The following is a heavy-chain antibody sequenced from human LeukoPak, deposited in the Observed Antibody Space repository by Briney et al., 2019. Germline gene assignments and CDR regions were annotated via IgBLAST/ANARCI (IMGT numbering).Heavy chain of an antibody. D-gene: IGHD1-7*01. CDR2: FYSDGKI. CDR1: DFSVNSYN. CDR3: ATTVQTRDDAFHI. V-gene: IGHV3-53*04. Sequence: GGSRRLSCAASDFSVNSYNMTWVRQAPGRGLEWLSLFYSDGKISYADSVRGRFTTSRHSSKNTLSLQMDSVREEDAAVYYCATTVQTRDDAFHIWGQGTMVTVSS. J-gene: IGHJ3*02.